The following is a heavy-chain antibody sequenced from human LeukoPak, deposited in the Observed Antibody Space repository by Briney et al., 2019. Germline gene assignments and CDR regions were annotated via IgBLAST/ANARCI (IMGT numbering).Heavy chain of an antibody. Sequence: SETLSLTCAVYGGSFSGYYWSWIRQPPGKGLEWLGEINHSGSTNYNPSLKSRVTISVDTSKNQFSLKLSSVTAADTAVYYCAGSVGVGATSAYYYFDYWGQGTLVTVSS. J-gene: IGHJ4*02. CDR1: GGSFSGYY. CDR3: AGSVGVGATSAYYYFDY. CDR2: INHSGST. V-gene: IGHV4-34*01. D-gene: IGHD1-26*01.